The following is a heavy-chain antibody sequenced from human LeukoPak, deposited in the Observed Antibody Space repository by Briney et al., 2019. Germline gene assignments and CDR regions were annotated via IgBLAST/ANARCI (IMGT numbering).Heavy chain of an antibody. V-gene: IGHV3-7*01. CDR1: GFTFSTYF. J-gene: IGHJ5*02. D-gene: IGHD6-19*01. Sequence: GGSLRLSCAASGFTFSTYFMSWVRQAPGKGLEWVASMKGDGSEEYYVDSVKGRFTISRDNAKNSLYLQMNSLRAEDTAVYYCAKDLSRAVAADWFDPWDQGSLVTVSS. CDR2: MKGDGSEE. CDR3: AKDLSRAVAADWFDP.